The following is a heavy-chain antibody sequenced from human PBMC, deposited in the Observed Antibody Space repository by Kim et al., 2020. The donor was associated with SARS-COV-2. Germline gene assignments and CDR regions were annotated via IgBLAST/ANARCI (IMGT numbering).Heavy chain of an antibody. CDR3: AKDGGYYYGSGSPSWYFDL. Sequence: GGSLRLSCAASGFTFSSYAMSWVRQAPGKGLEWVSAISGSGGSTYYAESVKGRFTISRDNSKNTLYLQMNSLRAEDTAVYYCAKDGGYYYGSGSPSWYFDLWGRGTLVTVSS. D-gene: IGHD3-10*01. J-gene: IGHJ2*01. V-gene: IGHV3-23*01. CDR2: ISGSGGST. CDR1: GFTFSSYA.